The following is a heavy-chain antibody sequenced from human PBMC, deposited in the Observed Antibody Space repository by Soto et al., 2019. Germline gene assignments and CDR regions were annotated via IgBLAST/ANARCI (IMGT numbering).Heavy chain of an antibody. J-gene: IGHJ4*02. CDR1: GFTFSSYA. CDR3: ARAYLNLRWFMGH. D-gene: IGHD2-8*02. Sequence: GWSLRLSCAASGFTFSSYAMSWVRQAPGKGLEWVSAISGSGGSTYYADSVKGRFTISRDNSKNTLYLQMNSLRAEDTAVYYCARAYLNLRWFMGHWGQGTLVTVSS. CDR2: ISGSGGST. V-gene: IGHV3-23*01.